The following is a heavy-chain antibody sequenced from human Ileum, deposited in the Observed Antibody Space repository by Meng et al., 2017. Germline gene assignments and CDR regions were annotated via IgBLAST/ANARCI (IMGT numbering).Heavy chain of an antibody. CDR1: GGSVSDGDYY. CDR2: MYSSGNA. V-gene: IGHV4-31*03. Sequence: GHREGWGPGLGKPSQPLSLTCTVSGGSVSDGDYYWSWVRQHPGKGLECIGHMYSSGNAYYNPSLKSRVSMSVDTSKNQFSVRLSSVTAADTAIYYCARVYYDSSGLNWFDSWGQGTLVTVSS. CDR3: ARVYYDSSGLNWFDS. J-gene: IGHJ5*01. D-gene: IGHD3-22*01.